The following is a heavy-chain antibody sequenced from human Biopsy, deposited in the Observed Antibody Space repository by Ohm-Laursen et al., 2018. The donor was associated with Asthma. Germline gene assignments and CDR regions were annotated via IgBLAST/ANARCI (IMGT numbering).Heavy chain of an antibody. Sequence: SVKVSCKTSGYTFNRAGITWVRQAPVQGLEWMGWISVYNGNTKVAQKLQDRVTMITDKSTSTAYMELRSLRSDDTAVYFCARAVDYSHYYGIDVWGQGTTVTVS. CDR1: GYTFNRAG. D-gene: IGHD3-10*01. CDR2: ISVYNGNT. CDR3: ARAVDYSHYYGIDV. J-gene: IGHJ6*02. V-gene: IGHV1-18*01.